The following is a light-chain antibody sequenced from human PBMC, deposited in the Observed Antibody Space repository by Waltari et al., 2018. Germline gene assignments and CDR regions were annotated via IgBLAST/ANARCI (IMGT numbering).Light chain of an antibody. CDR3: QTADISGTVV. V-gene: IGLV3-25*02. CDR2: KDK. J-gene: IGLJ2*01. CDR1: ALTKQY. Sequence: SNELTQSPSVSVSLGQTARISCSADALTKQYAYWYQQQPGQAPVLVKYKDKERPSGIQGRFAASSSRTTATLTISGVQAEEEADYYCQTADISGTVVFGGGTRLTVL.